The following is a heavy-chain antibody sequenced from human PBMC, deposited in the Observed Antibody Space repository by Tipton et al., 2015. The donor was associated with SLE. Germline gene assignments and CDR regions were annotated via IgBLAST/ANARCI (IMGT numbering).Heavy chain of an antibody. Sequence: TLSLTCTVSGGSISSHHWSWIRQPPGKGLEWIGYIYYSGSTNYNPPLKSRVTISVDTSKNQFSLKLSSVTAADTAVYYCAREVNWGIDYWGQGTVVTVSS. CDR3: AREVNWGIDY. J-gene: IGHJ4*02. V-gene: IGHV4-59*11. D-gene: IGHD7-27*01. CDR2: IYYSGST. CDR1: GGSISSHH.